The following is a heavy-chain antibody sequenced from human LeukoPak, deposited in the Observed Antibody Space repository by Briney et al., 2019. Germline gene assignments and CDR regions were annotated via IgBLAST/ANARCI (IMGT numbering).Heavy chain of an antibody. J-gene: IGHJ4*02. CDR2: IYHSGSA. CDR1: GFSITRGYF. Sequence: PSETLSLTCAVRGFSITRGYFWGWIRQSPGKGLEWIGSIYHSGSAHYNTSLKSRVTISLDKTKNQLSLRLSSVTAADTAVYYCVRSWSAYYITPLGYWGQGILVTVSS. V-gene: IGHV4-38-2*01. CDR3: VRSWSAYYITPLGY. D-gene: IGHD3-3*01.